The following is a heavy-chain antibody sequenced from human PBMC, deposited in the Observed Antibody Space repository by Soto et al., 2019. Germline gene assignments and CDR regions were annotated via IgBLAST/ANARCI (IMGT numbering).Heavy chain of an antibody. V-gene: IGHV5-51*01. CDR3: ARSLLQTTEYYYYGMDV. J-gene: IGHJ6*02. CDR1: GYSFTSYW. Sequence: GESLKISCKGSGYSFTSYWIGWVRQMPGKGLEWMGIIYPGDSDTRYSPSFQGQVTISADKSISTAYLQWSSLKASDTAMYYCARSLLQTTEYYYYGMDVWGQGTTVTVSS. CDR2: IYPGDSDT. D-gene: IGHD1-7*01.